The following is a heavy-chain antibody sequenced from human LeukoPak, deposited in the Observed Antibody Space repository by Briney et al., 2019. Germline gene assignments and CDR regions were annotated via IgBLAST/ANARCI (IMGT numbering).Heavy chain of an antibody. V-gene: IGHV4-39*07. CDR1: GGSINNSSYY. CDR2: NSGST. J-gene: IGHJ4*02. Sequence: SETLSLTCTVSGGSINNSSYYWGWIRQPPGKGLEWIGSNSGSTYYNPSLKSRVTISVDTSKNQFSLKLSSVTAADTAVYYCARDAWYYYDSSGYYYFDYWGQGTLVTVSS. D-gene: IGHD3-22*01. CDR3: ARDAWYYYDSSGYYYFDY.